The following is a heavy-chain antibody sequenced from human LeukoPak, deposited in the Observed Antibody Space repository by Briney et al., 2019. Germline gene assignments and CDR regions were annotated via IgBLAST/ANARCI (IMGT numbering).Heavy chain of an antibody. CDR2: ISGSDGTT. V-gene: IGHV3-23*01. CDR3: AKQGSRGWLSAFKY. Sequence: PGGSLRLSCAASGFIFSNYAMSWARQAPGKGLEWVSGISGSDGTTYFADSVKGRFTISRDNSKNTLYLQMNSLRADDTALYYCAKQGSRGWLSAFKYWGQGALVTVSS. J-gene: IGHJ4*02. CDR1: GFIFSNYA. D-gene: IGHD6-19*01.